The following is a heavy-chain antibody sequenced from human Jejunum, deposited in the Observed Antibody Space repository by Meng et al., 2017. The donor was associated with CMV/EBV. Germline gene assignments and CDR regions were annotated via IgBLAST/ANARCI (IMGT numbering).Heavy chain of an antibody. J-gene: IGHJ4*02. CDR2: INAGNGNT. CDR3: AREPITLESDYIWEVYRPSHFDY. D-gene: IGHD3-16*02. CDR1: A. V-gene: IGHV1-3*01. Sequence: AFHWVRQAPGQSLEWMGWINAGNGNTKYSQKFQGRVTISRDTSASTGYMELSSLRSEDTAVYYCAREPITLESDYIWEVYRPSHFDYWGQGTLVTVSS.